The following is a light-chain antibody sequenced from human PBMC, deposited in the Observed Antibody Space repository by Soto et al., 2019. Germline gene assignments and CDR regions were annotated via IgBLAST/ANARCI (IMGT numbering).Light chain of an antibody. CDR1: QGISHY. CDR3: QQYNSYS. CDR2: GAS. V-gene: IGKV1-16*01. Sequence: EIQITQSPSSLSASVGDRVTITCRASQGISHYLAWYQQKPGKPPTLLMYGASTLQSGVPSRFSGSGSGTEFTLTISSLQPDDFATYYCQQYNSYSFGQGTKVDIK. J-gene: IGKJ1*01.